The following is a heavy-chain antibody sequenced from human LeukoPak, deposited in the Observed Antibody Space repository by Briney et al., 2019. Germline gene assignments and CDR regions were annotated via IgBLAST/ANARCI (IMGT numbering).Heavy chain of an antibody. V-gene: IGHV3-30*04. Sequence: GRSLRLSCAASGFTFSTYEMHWVRQAPGKGRGWVAVISHEGNDQYYGDSVKGRFTISRDNSKNALYLQMNSLRLEDTAVYYCARDRDCSRTSCFNAFDVWGQGTMAIVSS. CDR2: ISHEGNDQ. CDR1: GFTFSTYE. J-gene: IGHJ3*01. D-gene: IGHD2-2*01. CDR3: ARDRDCSRTSCFNAFDV.